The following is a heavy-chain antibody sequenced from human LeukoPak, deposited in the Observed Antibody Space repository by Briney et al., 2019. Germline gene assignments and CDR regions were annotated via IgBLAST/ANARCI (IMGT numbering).Heavy chain of an antibody. V-gene: IGHV3-49*03. CDR3: TRPARISMIVGDLGYFHY. D-gene: IGHD3-22*01. J-gene: IGHJ4*02. CDR2: IRRKAYGGTT. CDR1: GFTFGDYI. Sequence: PGRSLRLSCTASGFTFGDYIMSWFRQAPGKGLEWVGFIRRKAYGGTTEYAASVKGRFTISRDDSKSIAYLQMNSLKTEDTAMYYCTRPARISMIVGDLGYFHYWGQGTLVTVSS.